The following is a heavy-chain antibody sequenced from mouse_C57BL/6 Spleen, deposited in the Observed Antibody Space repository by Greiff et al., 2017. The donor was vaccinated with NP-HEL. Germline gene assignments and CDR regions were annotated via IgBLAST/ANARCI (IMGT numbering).Heavy chain of an antibody. D-gene: IGHD3-2*02. Sequence: QVQLQQSGAELVRPGASVKLSCKASGYTFTDYYINWVKQRPGQGLEWIARIYPGSGNTYYNEKFKGKATLTAEKSSSTAYMQLSSLTSEDSAVYFCARQLRGFDYWGQGTTLTVSS. CDR3: ARQLRGFDY. V-gene: IGHV1-76*01. CDR1: GYTFTDYY. J-gene: IGHJ2*01. CDR2: IYPGSGNT.